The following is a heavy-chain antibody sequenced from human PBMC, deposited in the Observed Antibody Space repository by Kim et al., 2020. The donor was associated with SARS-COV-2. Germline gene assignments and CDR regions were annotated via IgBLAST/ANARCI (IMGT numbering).Heavy chain of an antibody. J-gene: IGHJ4*02. V-gene: IGHV3-30-3*01. CDR1: GFTFSSYA. CDR3: ARDNHPYADFFDY. D-gene: IGHD4-17*01. Sequence: GGSLRLSCAASGFTFSSYAMHWVRQAPGKGLEWVAVISYDGGNKYYADSVKGRFTISRDKSKNTLYLQMNSLRAEDTAVYYCARDNHPYADFFDYLGQGTLVTVSS. CDR2: ISYDGGNK.